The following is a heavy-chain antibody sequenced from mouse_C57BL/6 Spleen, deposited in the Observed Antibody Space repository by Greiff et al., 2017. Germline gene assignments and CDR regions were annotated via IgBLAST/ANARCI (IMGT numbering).Heavy chain of an antibody. CDR3: ARDMFAY. J-gene: IGHJ3*01. CDR2: IWSGGST. V-gene: IGHV2-2*01. Sequence: VKLMESGPGLVQPSQSLSITCTVSGFSLTSYGVHWVRQSPGTGLEWLGVIWSGGSTDYNAAFISRLSISKDNSKSQVFFKMNSLQADDTAIYYCARDMFAYWGQGTLVTVSA. CDR1: GFSLTSYG.